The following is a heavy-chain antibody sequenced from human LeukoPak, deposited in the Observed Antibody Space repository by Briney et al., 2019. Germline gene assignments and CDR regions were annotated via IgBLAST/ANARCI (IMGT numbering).Heavy chain of an antibody. V-gene: IGHV1-69*06. D-gene: IGHD2-2*01. CDR1: GGTFSSYA. CDR2: IIPIFGTA. CDR3: ARGIVVVPAAAEGSSWFDP. J-gene: IGHJ5*02. Sequence: SVKVSCKTSGGTFSSYAISWVRQAPGQGLEWMGGIIPIFGTANYAQKFQGRVTITADKSTSTAYMELSSLRSEDTAVYYCARGIVVVPAAAEGSSWFDPWGQGTLVTVSS.